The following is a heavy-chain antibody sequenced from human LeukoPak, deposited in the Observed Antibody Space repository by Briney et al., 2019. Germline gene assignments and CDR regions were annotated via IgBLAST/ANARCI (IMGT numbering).Heavy chain of an antibody. CDR1: GFTFSSYT. D-gene: IGHD6-13*01. CDR3: ARDHGSTWYTFDC. J-gene: IGHJ4*02. V-gene: IGHV3-48*04. CDR2: ISSSSSAI. Sequence: GGSLRLSCAASGFTFSSYTMNWVRQAPGKGLEWISYISSSSSAIYYADSVKGRFTISRDNAKNSLYLQMNSLRGEDTALYYCARDHGSTWYTFDCWGQGTLVTVSS.